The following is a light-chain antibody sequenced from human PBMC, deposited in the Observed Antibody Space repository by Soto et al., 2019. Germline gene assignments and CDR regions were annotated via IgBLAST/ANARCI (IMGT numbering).Light chain of an antibody. CDR1: QSISIW. V-gene: IGKV1-5*01. J-gene: IGKJ1*01. CDR3: QQSATYPWK. Sequence: DIQMTQSPSSLSASVGDRVTITFRASQSISIWLAFYQQKLGKAPKFLIHDASTLESGVPSRFSGSGSGTEFTLTISSLQPDDFATYYCQQSATYPWKFGQGTKVDI. CDR2: DAS.